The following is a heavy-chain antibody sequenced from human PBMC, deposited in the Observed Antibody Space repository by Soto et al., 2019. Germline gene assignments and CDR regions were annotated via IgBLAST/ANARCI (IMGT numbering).Heavy chain of an antibody. CDR1: GYIFTTDG. Sequence: RASVKVSCKASGYIFTTDGITWVRQAPGQGLEWMGWINAYNGNTGYAQKVQGRATMTTDIPTSTAYMELRSLRSDDTAVYYCARGGVMAHLDVWGQGTTVTVSS. CDR2: INAYNGNT. D-gene: IGHD3-16*01. V-gene: IGHV1-18*01. CDR3: ARGGVMAHLDV. J-gene: IGHJ6*02.